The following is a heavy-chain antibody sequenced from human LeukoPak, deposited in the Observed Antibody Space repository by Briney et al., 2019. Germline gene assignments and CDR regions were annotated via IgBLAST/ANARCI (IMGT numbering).Heavy chain of an antibody. J-gene: IGHJ4*02. CDR1: GFTLSSHW. CDR2: IKQDGSEK. D-gene: IGHD5-12*01. V-gene: IGHV3-7*01. CDR3: ARDISGYDSPGDY. Sequence: GGSLRLSCAASGFTLSSHWMSWVRQAPGEGLEWVANIKQDGSEKYYVDSVKGRFTISRDNAKNSLYLQINSLRAEDTAVYYCARDISGYDSPGDYWGQGTLVTVSS.